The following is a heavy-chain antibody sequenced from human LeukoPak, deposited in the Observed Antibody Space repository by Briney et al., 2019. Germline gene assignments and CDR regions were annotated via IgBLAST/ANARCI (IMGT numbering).Heavy chain of an antibody. Sequence: ASVKVSCKASGYTFTGYYMHWVRQAPGQGLEWMGWINPNSGGTNYAQKFQGRVTMTRDTSISTAYMELSRLRSDYTAVYYCARDPVSSSGWWEFDYWGQGTLVTVST. V-gene: IGHV1-2*02. CDR3: ARDPVSSSGWWEFDY. D-gene: IGHD6-19*01. J-gene: IGHJ4*02. CDR1: GYTFTGYY. CDR2: INPNSGGT.